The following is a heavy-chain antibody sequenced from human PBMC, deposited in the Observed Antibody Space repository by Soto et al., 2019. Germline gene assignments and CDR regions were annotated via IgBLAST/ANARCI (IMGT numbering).Heavy chain of an antibody. Sequence: QVQLQQWGAGLLKPSETLSLTCAVCGGSFSGYYWSWIRQPPGKGLEWIGEINHSGSTNYNPSLKSRVTISVDTSKNQFSLKLSSVTAADTAVYYCAGWSYYYGMDVWGQGTTVTVSS. CDR3: AGWSYYYGMDV. J-gene: IGHJ6*02. CDR2: INHSGST. V-gene: IGHV4-34*01. D-gene: IGHD2-15*01. CDR1: GGSFSGYY.